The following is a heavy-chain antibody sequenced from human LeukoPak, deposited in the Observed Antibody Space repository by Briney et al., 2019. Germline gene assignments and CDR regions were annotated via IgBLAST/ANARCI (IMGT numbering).Heavy chain of an antibody. CDR3: ARAGIAYSSSFRFGY. V-gene: IGHV3-30-3*01. D-gene: IGHD6-6*01. CDR1: GFTFSSYA. Sequence: PGGSLRLSCAASGFTFSSYAMHWVRQAPGKGLEWEAVISYDGSNKYYADSVKGRFTISRDNSKNTLYLQMNSLRAEDTAVYYCARAGIAYSSSFRFGYWGQGTLVTVSS. CDR2: ISYDGSNK. J-gene: IGHJ4*02.